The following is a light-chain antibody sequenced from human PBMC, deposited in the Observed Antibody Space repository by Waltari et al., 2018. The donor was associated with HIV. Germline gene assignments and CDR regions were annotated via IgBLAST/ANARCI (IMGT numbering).Light chain of an antibody. CDR2: LAS. CDR1: QPIDNY. J-gene: IGKJ5*01. CDR3: QQTYSPPRT. V-gene: IGKV1-39*01. Sequence: DIRMTQSPPSLSPSIGDKITFTCRASQPIDNYLNWYQHKPGQVSKLLIYLASTLYSGVPPRFSGSGSGTSFSLTLSGVQPEDVATYFCQQTYSPPRTFGQGTRLE.